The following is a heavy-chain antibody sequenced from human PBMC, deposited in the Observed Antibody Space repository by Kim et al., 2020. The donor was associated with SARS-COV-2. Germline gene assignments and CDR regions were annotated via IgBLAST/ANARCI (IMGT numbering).Heavy chain of an antibody. V-gene: IGHV1-69*13. CDR3: ATPNSCGYSARPNWFDP. J-gene: IGHJ5*02. CDR1: GGTFSSYA. CDR2: IIPIFGTA. D-gene: IGHD3-22*01. Sequence: SVKVSCKASGGTFSSYAISWVRQAPGQGLEWMGGIIPIFGTANYAQKFQGRVTITADESTSTAYMELSSLRSEDTAVYYCATPNSCGYSARPNWFDPWGQGTLVTVSS.